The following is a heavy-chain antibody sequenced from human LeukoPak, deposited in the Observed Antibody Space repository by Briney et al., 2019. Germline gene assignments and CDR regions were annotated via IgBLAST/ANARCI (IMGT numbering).Heavy chain of an antibody. V-gene: IGHV3-30*04. Sequence: LPGRSLRLSCAASGFTFRSQAMHWVRQAPGNGLEWVAVISDDGRGKFYADSVKGRFTISRDNPRDTLYLQMNSLRSEDTAVYYCARDQWLVEFWGQGTLVTVSS. CDR3: ARDQWLVEF. J-gene: IGHJ4*02. CDR2: ISDDGRGK. D-gene: IGHD6-19*01. CDR1: GFTFRSQA.